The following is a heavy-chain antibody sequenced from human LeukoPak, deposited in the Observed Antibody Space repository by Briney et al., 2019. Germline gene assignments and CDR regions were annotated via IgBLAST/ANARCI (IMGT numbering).Heavy chain of an antibody. V-gene: IGHV3-7*03. CDR3: ARVSGYFAGYYYGMDV. CDR2: MNQDGSEK. D-gene: IGHD3-22*01. Sequence: GGSLRLSCAASGFTFSRYWMTWVRQAPGKGLEWVANMNQDGSEKHYVDSVKGRFTISRDNAKKSLYLQMNSLRADDTAVYYCARVSGYFAGYYYGMDVWGQGTTVTVSS. CDR1: GFTFSRYW. J-gene: IGHJ6*02.